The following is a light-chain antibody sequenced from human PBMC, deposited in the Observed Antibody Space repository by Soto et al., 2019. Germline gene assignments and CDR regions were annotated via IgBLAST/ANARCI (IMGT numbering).Light chain of an antibody. V-gene: IGKV1-39*01. CDR2: TAS. CDR3: QQYHSYWT. CDR1: QSISIY. Sequence: DIQMTQSPSSLSASVVERVTITCRASQSISIYLNWYQQKPGKAPKVLIYTASSLQSGVPQRFSGSGSGTEFTLTISSLQTDDFSTYYCQQYHSYWTFGQGTKVDI. J-gene: IGKJ1*01.